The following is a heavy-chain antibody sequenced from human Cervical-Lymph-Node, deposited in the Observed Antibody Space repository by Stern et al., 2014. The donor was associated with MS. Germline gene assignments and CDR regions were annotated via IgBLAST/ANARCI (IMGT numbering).Heavy chain of an antibody. CDR3: VKEQTPYDSSAHDAFDI. CDR2: ISSNGGST. V-gene: IGHV3-64D*06. CDR1: GFTFSSYA. Sequence: EVQLEESGGGLVQPGGSLRLSCSASGFTFSSYAMHWVRQAPGKGLEYVSAISSNGGSTYYADSVKGRFTISRDNSKNTLYLQMSSLRAEDTAVYYCVKEQTPYDSSAHDAFDIWGQGTMVTVSS. J-gene: IGHJ3*02. D-gene: IGHD3-22*01.